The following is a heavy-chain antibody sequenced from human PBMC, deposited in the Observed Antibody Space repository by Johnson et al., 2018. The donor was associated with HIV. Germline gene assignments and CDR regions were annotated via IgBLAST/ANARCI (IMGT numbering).Heavy chain of an antibody. J-gene: IGHJ3*02. CDR2: IRYDETHK. CDR1: GFTFSSHG. CDR3: AKDRSGGALGAFDI. V-gene: IGHV3-30*02. Sequence: QVQLVESGGGVVQPGGSLRLSCAASGFTFSSHGLHWVRQAPGKGLEWVTFIRYDETHKYYADSVKGRFTISRDNSKNTLYLQMNSLRDEDTALYYCAKDRSGGALGAFDIWGHGTMVTVSS. D-gene: IGHD2-15*01.